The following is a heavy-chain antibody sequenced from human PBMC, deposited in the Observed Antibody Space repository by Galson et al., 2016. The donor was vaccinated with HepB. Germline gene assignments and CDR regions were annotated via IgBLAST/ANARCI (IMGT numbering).Heavy chain of an antibody. CDR2: INSDGSRT. CDR1: GFTFSPYG. CDR3: ARDWYFDV. J-gene: IGHJ2*01. Sequence: SLRLSCAASGFTFSPYGMHWVRQAPGKGLEWVSRINSDGSRTSYADSVKGRFTISRDNAKNTLYLQMDSLRAEDTAVYYCARDWYFDVWGRGTLVSVSS. V-gene: IGHV3-74*01.